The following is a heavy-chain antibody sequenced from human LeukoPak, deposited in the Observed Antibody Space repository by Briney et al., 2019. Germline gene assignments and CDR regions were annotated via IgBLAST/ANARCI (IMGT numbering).Heavy chain of an antibody. CDR2: IDPRSGGT. V-gene: IGHV1-2*02. CDR3: ARVLPYGDLLGY. CDR1: GYTFTGYY. J-gene: IGHJ4*02. Sequence: ASVKVSCKASGYTFTGYYMHWVRQAPGQGLEWMGWIDPRSGGTNYAQRFQGRVTMTRDTSISTAYMELSRLRSDDTAVYYCARVLPYGDLLGYWGQGTLVTVSS. D-gene: IGHD4-17*01.